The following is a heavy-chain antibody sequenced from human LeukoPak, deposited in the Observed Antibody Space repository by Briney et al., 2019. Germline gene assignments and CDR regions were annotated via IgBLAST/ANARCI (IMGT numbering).Heavy chain of an antibody. D-gene: IGHD4-23*01. CDR2: ISSSGSTI. J-gene: IGHJ4*02. Sequence: QSGGSLRLSCAASGFTFSSYEMNWVRQAPGKGLEWVSYISSSGSTIYYADSVKGRFTISRDNAKNSLYLQMNSLRAEDTAVYYCARGDTTVVYYFDYWGQGTLVTVSS. V-gene: IGHV3-48*03. CDR3: ARGDTTVVYYFDY. CDR1: GFTFSSYE.